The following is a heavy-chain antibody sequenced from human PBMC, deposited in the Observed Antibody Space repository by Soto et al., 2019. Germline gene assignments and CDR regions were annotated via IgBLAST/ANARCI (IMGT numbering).Heavy chain of an antibody. D-gene: IGHD1-20*01. Sequence: QAQLMQSGAEMKKPGSSVKVSCKASGGTFSGYALSWVRQAPGQGLEWMGGIIPVLGIKNYAQKFQDRITIAADESTGTASLDLRDLKSEDTAIYYCAKDPRSITGTTSFEDFQHWGPGTLVTVSS. V-gene: IGHV1-69*01. CDR1: GGTFSGYA. CDR3: AKDPRSITGTTSFEDFQH. CDR2: IIPVLGIK. J-gene: IGHJ1*01.